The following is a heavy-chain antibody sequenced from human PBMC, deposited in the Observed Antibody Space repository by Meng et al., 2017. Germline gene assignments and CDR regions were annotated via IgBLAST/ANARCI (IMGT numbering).Heavy chain of an antibody. Sequence: GESLKISCAASGFTFSSYWMNWVRQAPGKGLEWVSLMSSSGSYIYYADSVKGRFTISRDNAKNSLHLQMNSLRVEDTAVYYCARERYSTSWFDYYNYGMDVWGQGTTVTVSS. D-gene: IGHD6-13*01. V-gene: IGHV3-21*01. CDR1: GFTFSSYW. CDR2: MSSSGSYI. CDR3: ARERYSTSWFDYYNYGMDV. J-gene: IGHJ6*02.